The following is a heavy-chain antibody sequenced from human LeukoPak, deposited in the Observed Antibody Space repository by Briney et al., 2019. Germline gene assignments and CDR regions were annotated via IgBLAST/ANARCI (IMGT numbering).Heavy chain of an antibody. J-gene: IGHJ4*02. Sequence: SSETLSLTCTVSGGSISSSSYYWGWSRQPPGKGLEWIGSIYYSGSTYYNPSLKSRVTISVDTSKNQFSLKLSSVTAADTAVYYCASSITIFGVVTGDYWGQGTLVTVSS. CDR2: IYYSGST. CDR1: GGSISSSSYY. D-gene: IGHD3-3*01. V-gene: IGHV4-39*01. CDR3: ASSITIFGVVTGDY.